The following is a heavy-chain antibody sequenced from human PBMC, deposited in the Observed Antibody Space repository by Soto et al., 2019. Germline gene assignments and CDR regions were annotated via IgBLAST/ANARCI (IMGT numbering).Heavy chain of an antibody. V-gene: IGHV4-31*03. CDR3: ASGWRRYCSSGICSPRVFDS. J-gene: IGHJ4*02. CDR2: IYHSGST. Sequence: QVQLQESGPGLVKPSQTLSLTCTVSGGSITSSGSSYSWVSHHKGKGLEWIGYIYHSGSTYYNPSLKSRVIISMDTSKNQIFWKLSAVTAADTAVYYCASGWRRYCSSGICSPRVFDSWGQGTLVSVSS. D-gene: IGHD2-8*01. CDR1: GGSITSSGSS.